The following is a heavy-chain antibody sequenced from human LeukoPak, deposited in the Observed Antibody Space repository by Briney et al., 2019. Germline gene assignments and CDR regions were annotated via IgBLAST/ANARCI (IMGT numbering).Heavy chain of an antibody. CDR2: FYYTGST. V-gene: IGHV4-39*01. Sequence: SETLSLTRTVSGDSTSSSTYYWGWIRQPPGRGLEWLGSFYYTGSTYYNPSLKSRVTISVDTSKNQFSLKLSSVTAADTAVYYCARHLYSSTRNPTFDYWGQGTLVTVSS. CDR3: ARHLYSSTRNPTFDY. CDR1: GDSTSSSTYY. J-gene: IGHJ4*02. D-gene: IGHD6-13*01.